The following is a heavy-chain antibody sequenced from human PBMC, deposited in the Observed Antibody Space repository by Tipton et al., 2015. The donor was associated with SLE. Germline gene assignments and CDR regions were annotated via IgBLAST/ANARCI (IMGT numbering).Heavy chain of an antibody. J-gene: IGHJ4*02. CDR1: KFTFSTYG. Sequence: GSLRLSCAASKFTFSTYGMNWVRQAPGKGLEWVSSIGTSGDYKYYVDSVKGRFTISRDNSKNTLYLQMNSLRAEDTAVYYCARYSSGSFDSWGQGTLVTVSS. CDR2: IGTSGDYK. D-gene: IGHD1-26*01. V-gene: IGHV3-21*01. CDR3: ARYSSGSFDS.